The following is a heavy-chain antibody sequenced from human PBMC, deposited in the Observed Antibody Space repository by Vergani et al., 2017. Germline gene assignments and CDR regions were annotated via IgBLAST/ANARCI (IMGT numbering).Heavy chain of an antibody. D-gene: IGHD6-6*01. CDR1: GGTFSSYA. J-gene: IGHJ4*02. V-gene: IGHV1-69*01. CDR3: ARDSYSSSTHFGY. Sequence: QVQLVQSGAEVKKPGSSVKVSCKASGGTFSSYAISWVRQATGQRLEWRGGIISIFGTANYAQKFQGIVTITADESKRTAYMDLSSLRSENTAVYYCARDSYSSSTHFGYWCQGTRLTVSS. CDR2: IISIFGTA.